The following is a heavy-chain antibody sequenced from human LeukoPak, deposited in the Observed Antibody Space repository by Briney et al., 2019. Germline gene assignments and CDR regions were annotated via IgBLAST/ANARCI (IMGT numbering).Heavy chain of an antibody. J-gene: IGHJ4*02. CDR1: GGSISSGGYY. V-gene: IGHV4-30-2*01. CDR2: IYHSGST. D-gene: IGHD6-13*01. Sequence: SQTLSLTCTVSGGSISSGGYYWSWIRQPPGKGLEWIGYIYHSGSTYYNPSLKSRVTISVDTSKNQFSLKLSSVTAADTAVYYCARDAFGYSSSSGDYWGQGTLVTVSS. CDR3: ARDAFGYSSSSGDY.